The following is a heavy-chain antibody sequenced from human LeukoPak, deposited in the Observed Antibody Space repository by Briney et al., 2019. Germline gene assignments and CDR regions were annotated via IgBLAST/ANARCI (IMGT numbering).Heavy chain of an antibody. CDR3: ARLWFGELSQSYYFDY. J-gene: IGHJ4*02. V-gene: IGHV4-39*01. Sequence: SETLSLTCTVSGGSISSSSYYWGWIRQPPGKGLEWIGSIYYSGSTYYNPSLKSRVTISVDTSKNQFSLKLSSVTAADTAVYYCARLWFGELSQSYYFDYWGQGTLVTVSS. CDR2: IYYSGST. D-gene: IGHD3-10*01. CDR1: GGSISSSSYY.